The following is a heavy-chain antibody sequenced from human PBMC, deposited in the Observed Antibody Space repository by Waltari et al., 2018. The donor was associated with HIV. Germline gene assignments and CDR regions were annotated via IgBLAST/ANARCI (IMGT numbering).Heavy chain of an antibody. V-gene: IGHV3-30*18. CDR2: ISYDGSNK. CDR3: AKPAAMASYGMDV. D-gene: IGHD5-18*01. CDR1: GFTCSSYG. J-gene: IGHJ6*02. Sequence: QVQLVESGGGVVQPGRSLRLSCAASGFTCSSYGMHWVRQAPGKGLEWVAVISYDGSNKYYADSVKGRFTISRDNSKNTLYLQMNSLRAEDTAVYYCAKPAAMASYGMDVWGQGTTVTVSS.